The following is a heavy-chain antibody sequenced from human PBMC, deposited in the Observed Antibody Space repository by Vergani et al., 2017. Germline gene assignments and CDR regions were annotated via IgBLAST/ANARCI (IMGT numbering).Heavy chain of an antibody. CDR2: IPFDGSNQ. CDR3: AKHFRGWGIDY. J-gene: IGHJ4*02. V-gene: IGHV3-30*02. Sequence: QVQLVESGGGVVQRGGSLRLSCATSGFTLSNYDMQWIRQGPGKGLEFVAFIPFDGSNQYYADSVKGRFTLSRDFSKNTLYLQMNSLRTDGTATYYCAKHFRGWGIDYWGQGTQVIVSS. D-gene: IGHD3-16*01. CDR1: GFTLSNYD.